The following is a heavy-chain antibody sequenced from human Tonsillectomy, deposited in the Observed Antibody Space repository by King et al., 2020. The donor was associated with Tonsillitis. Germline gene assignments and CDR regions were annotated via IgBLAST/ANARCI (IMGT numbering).Heavy chain of an antibody. V-gene: IGHV3-23*04. CDR2: ISGSVGST. CDR3: ATEGMGYSYGQDYHYMDV. J-gene: IGHJ6*03. CDR1: GFTFSSYA. Sequence: VQLVESGGGLVQPGGSLRLSCAASGFTFSSYAMSWVRQAPGRGLEWVSDISGSVGSTYYADSVKGRFTISRDNSKNTLYLHMSSLRAEETAVYYFATEGMGYSYGQDYHYMDVWGKGTTVTVSS. D-gene: IGHD5-18*01.